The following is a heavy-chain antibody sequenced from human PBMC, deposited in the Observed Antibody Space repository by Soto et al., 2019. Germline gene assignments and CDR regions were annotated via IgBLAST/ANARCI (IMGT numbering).Heavy chain of an antibody. D-gene: IGHD1-26*01. CDR2: IKSKIGGGTI. CDR3: TTTSGSYFPHLDH. V-gene: IGHV3-15*07. CDR1: GFTFSNAW. Sequence: PGGSLRLSCAASGFTFSNAWMNWVRQAPGKGLEWVGRIKSKIGGGTIDYAAPVKGRFTISRDDSRDTLYLQMNSLKSEDTAVYYCTTTSGSYFPHLDHWGQGTLVTVSS. J-gene: IGHJ4*02.